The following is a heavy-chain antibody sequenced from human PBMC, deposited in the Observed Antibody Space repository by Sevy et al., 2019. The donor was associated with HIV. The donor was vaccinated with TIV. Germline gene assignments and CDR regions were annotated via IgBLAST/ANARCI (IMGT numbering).Heavy chain of an antibody. CDR1: GFSFASHY. CDR3: ARAVPPRLISPLDY. V-gene: IGHV1-46*01. D-gene: IGHD3-16*01. J-gene: IGHJ4*02. CDR2: IGPSGSS. Sequence: ASVKVSCRASGFSFASHYFHWVRLAPAQGLQWMGIIGPSGSSTYPHKFQGRATITRDTSTSTVYLELTGLRSDDSGIYFCARAVPPRLISPLDYWGQGTLVTVSS.